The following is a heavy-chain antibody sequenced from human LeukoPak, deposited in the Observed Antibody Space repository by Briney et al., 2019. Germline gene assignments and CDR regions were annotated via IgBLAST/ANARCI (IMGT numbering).Heavy chain of an antibody. V-gene: IGHV1-8*03. CDR2: MNPNSGNT. D-gene: IGHD6-13*01. CDR3: ARGTYSSSWYVRAIDY. CDR1: GYTFTSYD. Sequence: ASVKVSCKASGYTFTSYDINWVRQATGQGLEWMGWMNPNSGNTGYAQKFQGRVTITRNTSISTAYMELSSLRSEDTAVYYCARGTYSSSWYVRAIDYWGQGTLVTVSS. J-gene: IGHJ4*02.